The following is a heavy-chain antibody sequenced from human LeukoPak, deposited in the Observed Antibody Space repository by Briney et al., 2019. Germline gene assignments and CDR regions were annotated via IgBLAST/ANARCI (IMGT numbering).Heavy chain of an antibody. CDR2: IHTSGNT. J-gene: IGHJ4*02. CDR1: GGSISSYY. CDR3: AREGSMTARPFVSIDY. V-gene: IGHV4-4*07. Sequence: NPSETLSLTCTVSGGSISSYYWSWIRQPAGKGLEWIGRIHTSGNTDYNPSLKSRVTMSVDTSKNQFSLKLNSVTAADTAVYYCAREGSMTARPFVSIDYWGQGTLVTVSS. D-gene: IGHD2-21*02.